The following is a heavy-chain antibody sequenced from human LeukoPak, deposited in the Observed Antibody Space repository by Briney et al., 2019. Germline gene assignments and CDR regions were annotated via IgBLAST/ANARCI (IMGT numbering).Heavy chain of an antibody. Sequence: GGSLRLSCAASGFSFSTYTMNWVRQAPGKGLDWVSYISSSSSTIYYADSVKGRFTISRDNANNSLYLQMNSLRAEDTAVYYCVRERDGVNSAENFYHWGQGTLVTVFS. CDR3: VRERDGVNSAENFYH. J-gene: IGHJ1*01. V-gene: IGHV3-48*01. D-gene: IGHD4-23*01. CDR1: GFSFSTYT. CDR2: ISSSSSTI.